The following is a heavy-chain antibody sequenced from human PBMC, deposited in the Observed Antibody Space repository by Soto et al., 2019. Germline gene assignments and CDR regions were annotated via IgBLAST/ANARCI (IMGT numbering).Heavy chain of an antibody. CDR3: ARDYDILTGYRDNWFDP. D-gene: IGHD3-9*01. J-gene: IGHJ5*02. Sequence: AAVKVSCKASGGTFSSYAISWVRQAPVQVLEWMGGIIPIFGTANYAQKFQGRVTITADKSTSTAYMELSSLRSEDTAVYYCARDYDILTGYRDNWFDPWGQGTLVPVSS. CDR2: IIPIFGTA. V-gene: IGHV1-69*06. CDR1: GGTFSSYA.